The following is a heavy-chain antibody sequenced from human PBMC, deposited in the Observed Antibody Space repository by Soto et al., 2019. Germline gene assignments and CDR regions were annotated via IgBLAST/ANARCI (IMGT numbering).Heavy chain of an antibody. CDR3: ARAAVTTDHYYYMDV. V-gene: IGHV3-66*01. CDR1: GFTVSSNY. J-gene: IGHJ6*03. Sequence: GGSLRLSCAASGFTVSSNYMSWVRQAPGKGLEWVSVIYSGGSTYYADSVKGRFTISRDNSKNTLYLQMNSLRAEDTAVYYCARAAVTTDHYYYMDVWGKGTTVTVSS. D-gene: IGHD4-4*01. CDR2: IYSGGST.